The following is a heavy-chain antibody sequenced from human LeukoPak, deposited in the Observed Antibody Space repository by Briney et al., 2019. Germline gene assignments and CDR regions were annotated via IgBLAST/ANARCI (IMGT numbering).Heavy chain of an antibody. CDR3: ASIAVAGGDY. CDR1: GFTFSSYA. CDR2: MSYDGSNK. V-gene: IGHV3-30-3*01. Sequence: GRSLRLSCAASGFTFSSYAMHWVRQAPGKGLEWVAVMSYDGSNKYYADSVKGRFTISRDNSKNTLYLQMNSLRAEDTAVYYCASIAVAGGDYWGQGTLVTVSS. J-gene: IGHJ4*02. D-gene: IGHD6-19*01.